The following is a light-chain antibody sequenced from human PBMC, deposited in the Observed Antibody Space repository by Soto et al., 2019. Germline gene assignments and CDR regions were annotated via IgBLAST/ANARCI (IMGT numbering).Light chain of an antibody. CDR3: QKYNSAPWT. J-gene: IGKJ1*01. CDR1: QGISNY. CDR2: AAS. V-gene: IGKV1-27*01. Sequence: DIQMTQSPSSLSAAVGDRVTITGRASQGISNYLAWYQQKPGKVPKLLIYAASTSQSGVPSRFSGSGSGTDFTLTISSLQPEDVATYYCQKYNSAPWTFGQGTKVEIK.